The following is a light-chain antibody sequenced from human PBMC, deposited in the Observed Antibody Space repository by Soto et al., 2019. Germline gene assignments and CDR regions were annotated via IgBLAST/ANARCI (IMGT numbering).Light chain of an antibody. CDR2: DAS. CDR1: QSISTW. V-gene: IGKV1-5*01. CDR3: QQYNSDFYT. Sequence: DIQMTQSPSTLSASVGGRVTITCRASQSISTWLAWYQQKPGKAPKLLIFDASNLENGVPSRFSGSGSGTEFTLTISSLQPDDFATYYCQQYNSDFYTFGQGTKLEIK. J-gene: IGKJ2*01.